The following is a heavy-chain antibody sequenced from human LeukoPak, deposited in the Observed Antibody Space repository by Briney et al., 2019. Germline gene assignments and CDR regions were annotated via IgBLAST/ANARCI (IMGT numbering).Heavy chain of an antibody. D-gene: IGHD7-27*01. CDR2: INSDGSST. V-gene: IGHV3-74*01. Sequence: GGSLRLSCAASGFTFSSYWMHWVRQAPGKGLVWVSRINSDGSSTSYADSVKGRFTVSRDNSKNTLFLQMNSLRAEDTAVYYCAKDGGLWVSAHWGDSWGRGTLVTVSS. CDR3: AKDGGLWVSAHWGDS. J-gene: IGHJ4*02. CDR1: GFTFSSYW.